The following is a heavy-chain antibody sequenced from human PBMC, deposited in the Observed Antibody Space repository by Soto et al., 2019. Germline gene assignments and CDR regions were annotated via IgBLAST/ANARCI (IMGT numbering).Heavy chain of an antibody. Sequence: GGSLRLSCAASGFTFRSYWMHWVRQAPGKGLVWVSHINNDGSSPNYEDSVKGRFTISRDNAKDTLYLQMNGLRAEDAAVYYCARGCCGNYFNYFDYWGQGTPVTVSS. J-gene: IGHJ4*02. V-gene: IGHV3-74*01. CDR3: ARGCCGNYFNYFDY. CDR1: GFTFRSYW. D-gene: IGHD1-26*01. CDR2: INNDGSSP.